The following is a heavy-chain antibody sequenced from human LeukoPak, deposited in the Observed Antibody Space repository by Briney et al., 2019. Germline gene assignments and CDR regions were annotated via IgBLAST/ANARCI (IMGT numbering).Heavy chain of an antibody. Sequence: GGSLRLSCAAFGFTFRSYSMSWVRQAPGKGLEWVSYISSGSNTMFYADSMKGRFTISRDNAKNSLFLQMNILRAEDTAVYYCARDLHFDYESSHAFDIWGQGTMVTVSS. J-gene: IGHJ3*02. CDR2: ISSGSNTM. D-gene: IGHD3-22*01. V-gene: IGHV3-48*01. CDR3: ARDLHFDYESSHAFDI. CDR1: GFTFRSYS.